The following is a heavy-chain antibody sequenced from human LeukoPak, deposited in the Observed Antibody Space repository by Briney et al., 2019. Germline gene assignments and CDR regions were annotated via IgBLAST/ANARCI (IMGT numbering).Heavy chain of an antibody. Sequence: GTSVKVSCKASGFTFTSSAVQWVRQARGQRLEWIGWIVVGSGNTNYAQKFQERVTITRDMSTSTAYMELSSLRSEDTAVYYCARVIRSGWCFDYWGQGTLVTVSS. CDR1: GFTFTSSA. CDR2: IVVGSGNT. D-gene: IGHD6-19*01. J-gene: IGHJ4*02. V-gene: IGHV1-58*01. CDR3: ARVIRSGWCFDY.